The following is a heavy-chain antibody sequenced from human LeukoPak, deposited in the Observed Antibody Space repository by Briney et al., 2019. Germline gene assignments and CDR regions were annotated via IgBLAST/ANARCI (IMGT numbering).Heavy chain of an antibody. CDR2: ISSSGSTI. D-gene: IGHD2-2*01. CDR3: ARGGKYCSSTSCYPLDAFDI. Sequence: GGSLRLSCAASGFTFSSYEMNWVRQAPGKGLEWVPYISSSGSTIYYADSVKGRFTISRDNAKNSLYLQMNSLRAEDTAVYYCARGGKYCSSTSCYPLDAFDIWGQGTMVTVSS. J-gene: IGHJ3*02. V-gene: IGHV3-48*03. CDR1: GFTFSSYE.